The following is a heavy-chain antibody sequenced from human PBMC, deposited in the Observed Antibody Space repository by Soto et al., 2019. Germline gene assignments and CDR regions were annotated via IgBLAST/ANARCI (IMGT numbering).Heavy chain of an antibody. CDR3: ARVPSCYNFDC. D-gene: IGHD2-2*01. CDR1: VYTFATYA. V-gene: IGHV1-3*01. J-gene: IGHJ4*02. Sequence: QVQLVQSGAEVKKPGASVKVSCKASVYTFATYAMHWVRQAPGHRLEWMGWINAGNGNTKYSQKFQGGVTITRDTSTSTAYRELRSLGSEDTPVHYCARVPSCYNFDCWGQGTLVTLSS. CDR2: INAGNGNT.